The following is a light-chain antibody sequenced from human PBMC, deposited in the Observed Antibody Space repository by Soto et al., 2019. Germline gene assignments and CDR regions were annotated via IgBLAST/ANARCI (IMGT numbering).Light chain of an antibody. V-gene: IGKV3-11*01. CDR2: DTS. Sequence: EIVLTQSPGTLSLSPGERATLSCRASQSVSSYIAWYQQKPGQAPRLLMYDTSNRATGVPARFSGSGSGTDFTLTISNLEPEDFAVYYCQQRGNWPLTFGGGTKVEIK. J-gene: IGKJ4*01. CDR1: QSVSSY. CDR3: QQRGNWPLT.